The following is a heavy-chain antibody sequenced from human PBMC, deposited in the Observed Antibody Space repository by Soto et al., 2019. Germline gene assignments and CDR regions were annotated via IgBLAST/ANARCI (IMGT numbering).Heavy chain of an antibody. CDR2: MSGDDGAT. CDR1: GFTFSTYA. J-gene: IGHJ1*01. V-gene: IGHV3-23*01. CDR3: AKFSNSNTD. Sequence: EVQLLESGGGFVQPGGSLRLSCAASGFTFSTYAMTWVRQAPGKGLEWVSSMSGDDGATYYADSVKGRFTIFRDNSKNTLYLRMNSLRAEDTAVYYCAKFSNSNTDWGQGALVTVSS.